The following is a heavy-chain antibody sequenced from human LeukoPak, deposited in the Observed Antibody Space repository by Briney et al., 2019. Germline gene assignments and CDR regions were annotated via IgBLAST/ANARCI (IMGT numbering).Heavy chain of an antibody. V-gene: IGHV4-59*01. CDR1: GGSISSYY. D-gene: IGHD2-15*01. CDR2: IYYSGST. Sequence: SETLSLTCTVSGGSISSYYWSWIRQPPGKGLEWIGYIYYSGSTNYNPSLKSRVTISVDTSKNQFSLKLSSVTAADTAVYYCARGGPTPYYFNYWGQGTLVTVSS. J-gene: IGHJ4*02. CDR3: ARGGPTPYYFNY.